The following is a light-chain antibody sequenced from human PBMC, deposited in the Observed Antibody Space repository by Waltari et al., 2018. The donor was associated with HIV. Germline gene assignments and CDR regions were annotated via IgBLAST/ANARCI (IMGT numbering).Light chain of an antibody. V-gene: IGKV1-13*02. CDR3: QQFNSYPLT. Sequence: AIQLTQSPSSLSASVGDRVTITCRASQDISGAVAWYQQKPGKPPKLQTRDASILETGVPSKFSGSGAGADFTLTISSLQPEDFATYYCQQFNSYPLTFGAGTKVEIK. J-gene: IGKJ4*01. CDR2: DAS. CDR1: QDISGA.